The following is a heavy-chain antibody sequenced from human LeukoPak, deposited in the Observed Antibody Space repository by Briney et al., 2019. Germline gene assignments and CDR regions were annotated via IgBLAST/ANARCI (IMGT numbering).Heavy chain of an antibody. J-gene: IGHJ6*02. V-gene: IGHV3-48*04. Sequence: GGSLGLSFPASGFIYSRYSMNLVRPAPGEGLEWLSYISNSSSLIYYADSVKGRFTISRDNEENSLHLQMSSLRAEDTAVYYCATRHAYNNYYYGLDVWGQGTTVTVSS. D-gene: IGHD5-24*01. CDR3: ATRHAYNNYYYGLDV. CDR1: GFIYSRYS. CDR2: ISNSSSLI.